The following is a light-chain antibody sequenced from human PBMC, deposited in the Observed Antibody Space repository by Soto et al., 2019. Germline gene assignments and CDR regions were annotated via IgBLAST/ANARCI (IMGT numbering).Light chain of an antibody. Sequence: EIVLTQSPGTLSLSQGARATLSCRASQSVSSSYLAWYQQKPGQAPRLLIYGASRRATGIPDRFSGSGSGTDFTITISRLEPEDFAVYYCQQYASSPVSTFGQGTKLEIK. J-gene: IGKJ2*01. V-gene: IGKV3-20*01. CDR2: GAS. CDR3: QQYASSPVST. CDR1: QSVSSSY.